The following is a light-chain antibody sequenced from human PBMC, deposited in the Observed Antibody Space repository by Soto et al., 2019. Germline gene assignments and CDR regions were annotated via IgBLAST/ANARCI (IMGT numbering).Light chain of an antibody. CDR2: DVS. J-gene: IGLJ3*02. CDR1: SSDVGGYNY. CDR3: RSYAGSYTWV. Sequence: QAVVTQPRSVSGSPGQSVTISCTGTSSDVGGYNYVSWYQHHPGKAPKSMIYDVSKRPSGVPDRFSGSKSGNTASLTISGLQAEDEADYYCRSYAGSYTWVFGGGTKVTVL. V-gene: IGLV2-11*01.